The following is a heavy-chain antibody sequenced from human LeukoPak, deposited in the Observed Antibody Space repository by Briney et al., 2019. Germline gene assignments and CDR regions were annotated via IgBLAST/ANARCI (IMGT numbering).Heavy chain of an antibody. CDR3: ARAGNWFDP. CDR2: IYYSGST. Sequence: SETLSLTCTVSGGFISSSSYYWGWIRQPPGKGLEWIGSIYYSGSTYYNPSLKSRVTISVDTSKNQFSLKLSSVTAADTAVYYCARAGNWFDPWGQGTLVTVSS. J-gene: IGHJ5*02. CDR1: GGFISSSSYY. V-gene: IGHV4-39*01.